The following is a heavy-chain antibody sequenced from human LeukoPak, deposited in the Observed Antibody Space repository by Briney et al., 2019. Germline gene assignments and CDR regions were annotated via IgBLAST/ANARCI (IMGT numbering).Heavy chain of an antibody. V-gene: IGHV1-69*05. D-gene: IGHD3-3*01. CDR1: GGTFSSYA. CDR2: IIPIFGTA. J-gene: IGHJ6*02. CDR3: ARSDDFWSGYPGLYYGMDV. Sequence: ASVKVSCKASGGTFSSYAISWVRQAPGQGLEWMGGIIPIFGTANYAQKLQGRVTMTTDTSTSTAYMELRSLRSGDTAVYYCARSDDFWSGYPGLYYGMDVWGQGTTVAVSS.